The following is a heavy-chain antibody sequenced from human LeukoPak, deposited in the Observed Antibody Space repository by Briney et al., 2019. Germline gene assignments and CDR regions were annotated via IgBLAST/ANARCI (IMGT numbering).Heavy chain of an antibody. D-gene: IGHD5-18*01. CDR3: ATGVATAFTY. J-gene: IGHJ4*02. Sequence: ASVKVSCKASGYTFTAYYIHWVRQAPGQGLGWMAWINPNSGDTYSAPQFQGRVTMTRDTSISTASMELSWLSSDDTAVYYCATGVATAFTYWGQGTLVTVSS. CDR2: INPNSGDT. CDR1: GYTFTAYY. V-gene: IGHV1-2*02.